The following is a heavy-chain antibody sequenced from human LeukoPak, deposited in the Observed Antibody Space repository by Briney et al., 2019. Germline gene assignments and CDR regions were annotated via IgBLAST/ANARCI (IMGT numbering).Heavy chain of an antibody. J-gene: IGHJ4*02. Sequence: SETLSLTCTVSGGSISSSSYYWGWIRQPPGKGLEWIGSIYYSGSTYYNPSLKSRVTISVDTSKNQFSLKLSSVTAADTAVYYCARDRGSGSYYNRAEYWGQGTLVTVSS. CDR2: IYYSGST. CDR3: ARDRGSGSYYNRAEY. CDR1: GGSISSSSYY. V-gene: IGHV4-39*02. D-gene: IGHD3-10*01.